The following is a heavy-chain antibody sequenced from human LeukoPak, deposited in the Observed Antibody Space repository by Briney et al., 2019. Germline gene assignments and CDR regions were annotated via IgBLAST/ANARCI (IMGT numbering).Heavy chain of an antibody. CDR1: GASISRYY. CDR2: LYYSGSI. J-gene: IGHJ4*02. V-gene: IGHV4-59*01. D-gene: IGHD2-15*01. Sequence: SETLSLTCTVSGASISRYYWTWIRQSPGKGLEWIGYLYYSGSINYNPSLRGRVTISVDTSRNQFSLKLSSVSAADTAVYYCARDRIYCTGGTCYGGVDWGQGTLVTVSS. CDR3: ARDRIYCTGGTCYGGVD.